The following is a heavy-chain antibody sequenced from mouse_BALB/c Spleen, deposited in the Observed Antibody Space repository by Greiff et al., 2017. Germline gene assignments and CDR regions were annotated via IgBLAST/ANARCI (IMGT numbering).Heavy chain of an antibody. V-gene: IGHV5-17*02. CDR2: ISSGSSTI. CDR1: GFTFSSFG. CDR3: ARSGTGAYAMDY. J-gene: IGHJ4*01. D-gene: IGHD4-1*01. Sequence: EVKLMESGGGLVQPGGSRKLSCAASGFTFSSFGMHWVRQAPEKGLEWVAYISSGSSTIYYADTVKGRFTISRDNPKNTLFLQMTSLRSEDTAMYYCARSGTGAYAMDYWGQGTSVTVSS.